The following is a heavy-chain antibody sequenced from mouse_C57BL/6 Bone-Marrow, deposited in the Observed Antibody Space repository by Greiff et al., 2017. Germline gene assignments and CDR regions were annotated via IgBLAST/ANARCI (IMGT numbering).Heavy chain of an antibody. CDR3: ARDSDWFLYDY. CDR1: GYNFNSYW. Sequence: QVQLQQPGAELVMPGASVKLSCKASGYNFNSYWMHWVKQRPGQGLEWIGEIDPSDSYTNYTQKFKGKSTMTVNKSSSTSYMQLNSLTSEDSSVYCCARDSDWFLYDYWYQGTTLTVTS. CDR2: IDPSDSYT. D-gene: IGHD2-12*01. V-gene: IGHV1-69*01. J-gene: IGHJ2*01.